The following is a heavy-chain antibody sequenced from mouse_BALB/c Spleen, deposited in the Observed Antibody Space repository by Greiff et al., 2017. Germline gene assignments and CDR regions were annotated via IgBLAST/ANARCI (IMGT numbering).Heavy chain of an antibody. D-gene: IGHD2-4*01. J-gene: IGHJ2*01. V-gene: IGHV5-6-4*01. Sequence: EVKVVESGGGLVKPGGSLKLSCAASGFTFSSYTMSWVRQTPEKRLEWVATISSGGSYTYYPDSVKGRFTISRDNAKNTLYLQMSSLKSEDTAMYYCTRLYDYEGYYFDYWGQGTTLTVSS. CDR1: GFTFSSYT. CDR2: ISSGGSYT. CDR3: TRLYDYEGYYFDY.